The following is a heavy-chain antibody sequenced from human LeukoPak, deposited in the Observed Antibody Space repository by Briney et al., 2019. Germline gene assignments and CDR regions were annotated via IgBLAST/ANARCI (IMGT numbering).Heavy chain of an antibody. J-gene: IGHJ5*02. CDR1: GYIFTSYA. V-gene: IGHV1-2*02. CDR3: VRDRPHNWFDP. Sequence: ASVKVSCKASGYIFTSYAMGWVRQAPGQGPEWMGLIKPNSGDTKYAQKFQGRVTMTRDTSITTAYMELSSLRSDDTALYYCVRDRPHNWFDPWGQGTLVTVSS. CDR2: IKPNSGDT.